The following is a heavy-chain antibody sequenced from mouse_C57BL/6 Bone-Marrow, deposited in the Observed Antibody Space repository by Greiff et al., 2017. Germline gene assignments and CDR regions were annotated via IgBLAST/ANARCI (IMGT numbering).Heavy chain of an antibody. CDR2: IDPETGGT. D-gene: IGHD1-2*01. CDR3: TRWYRLRARDY. V-gene: IGHV1-15*01. CDR1: GYTFTDYE. Sequence: VKLQESGAELVRPGASVTLSCKASGYTFTDYEMHWVRQTPVHGLEWIGAIDPETGGTAYNQKFKGKAILTADKSSSTAYMELRSLTSEDSAVYYCTRWYRLRARDYWGQGTSVTVSS. J-gene: IGHJ4*01.